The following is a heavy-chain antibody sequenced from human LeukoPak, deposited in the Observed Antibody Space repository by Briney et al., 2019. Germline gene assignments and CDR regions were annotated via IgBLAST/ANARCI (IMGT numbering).Heavy chain of an antibody. CDR3: ARGGIAADSLPPGYYYYGMDV. D-gene: IGHD6-13*01. J-gene: IGHJ6*02. CDR1: GFTFSSYA. V-gene: IGHV3-30-3*01. CDR2: ISYDGSNK. Sequence: PGRSLRLSCAASGFTFSSYAMRWVRQAPGKGLEWVAVISYDGSNKYYADSVKGRFTISRDNSKNTLYLQMNSLRAEDTAVYYCARGGIAADSLPPGYYYYGMDVWGQGTTVTVSS.